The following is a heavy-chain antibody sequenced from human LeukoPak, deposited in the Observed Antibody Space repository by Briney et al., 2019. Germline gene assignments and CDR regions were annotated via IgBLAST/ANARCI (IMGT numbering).Heavy chain of an antibody. Sequence: PGGSLRLSCAASGFTFSGYGMHWVRQAPGKGLEWVAVISYDGGTKYYPDSVRDRFTISRDNSKNTLYLQMDSLRAEDTAVYYCAQSGLQICSGGSCYFDYWGQGTLVTVSS. J-gene: IGHJ4*02. CDR3: AQSGLQICSGGSCYFDY. CDR2: ISYDGGTK. D-gene: IGHD2-15*01. CDR1: GFTFSGYG. V-gene: IGHV3-30*18.